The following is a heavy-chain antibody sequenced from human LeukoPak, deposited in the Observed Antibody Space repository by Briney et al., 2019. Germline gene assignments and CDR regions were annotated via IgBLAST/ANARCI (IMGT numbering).Heavy chain of an antibody. CDR1: GGSFSIYY. CDR2: IYISGST. V-gene: IGHV4-4*07. D-gene: IGHD6-13*01. Sequence: SETLSLTCTVSGGSFSIYYWTWIRQPAGKGLEWIGRIYISGSTDYNPSLKSRVTMSVDTSKNQFSLKLSSVTAADTAVYYCARFSSIAAAFDYWGQGTLVTVSS. J-gene: IGHJ4*02. CDR3: ARFSSIAAAFDY.